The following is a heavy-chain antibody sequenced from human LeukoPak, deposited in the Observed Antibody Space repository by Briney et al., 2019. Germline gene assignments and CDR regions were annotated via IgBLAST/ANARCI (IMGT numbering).Heavy chain of an antibody. V-gene: IGHV3-23*01. Sequence: PGGSLRLSCAASGFTFSSYAMSWVRQAPGKGLEWASAISGSGGSTYYADSVKGRFTISRDNSKNTLYLQMNSLRAEDTAVYYCAKGGKPRSYYFDYWGQGTLVTVSS. CDR1: GFTFSSYA. CDR3: AKGGKPRSYYFDY. D-gene: IGHD4-23*01. J-gene: IGHJ4*02. CDR2: ISGSGGST.